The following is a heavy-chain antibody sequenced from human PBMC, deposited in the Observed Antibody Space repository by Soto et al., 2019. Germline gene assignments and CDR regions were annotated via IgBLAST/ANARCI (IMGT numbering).Heavy chain of an antibody. CDR2: INHSGST. J-gene: IGHJ6*02. CDR3: ARDKNYYYAMDV. V-gene: IGHV4-34*01. CDR1: GGSFSSYY. Sequence: SETLSLTCAVYGGSFSSYYWSWIRQPPGKGLEWIGEINHSGSTNYNPSLKSRVAISADTSKNQFSLKLSSVTAADTAVFYCARDKNYYYAMDVWGQGTTVTVSS.